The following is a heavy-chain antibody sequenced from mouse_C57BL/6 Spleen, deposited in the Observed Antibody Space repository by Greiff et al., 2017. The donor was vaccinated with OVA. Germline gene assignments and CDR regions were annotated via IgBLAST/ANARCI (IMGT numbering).Heavy chain of an antibody. CDR1: GYTFTDYE. CDR3: TRDVSSHYYAMDY. V-gene: IGHV1-15*01. CDR2: IDPETGGT. J-gene: IGHJ4*01. Sequence: QVQLQQSGAELVRPGASVTLSCKASGYTFTDYEMHWVKQTPVHGLEWIGAIDPETGGTAYNEKFKGKAILTADKSSSTAYMELRSLTSEDSAVYYGTRDVSSHYYAMDYWGQGTSVTVSS. D-gene: IGHD1-1*01.